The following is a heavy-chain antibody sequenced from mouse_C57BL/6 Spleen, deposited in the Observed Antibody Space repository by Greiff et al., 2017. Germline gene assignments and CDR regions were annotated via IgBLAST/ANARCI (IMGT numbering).Heavy chain of an antibody. J-gene: IGHJ4*01. D-gene: IGHD1-1*01. V-gene: IGHV1-50*01. Sequence: QVQLQQPGAELVKPGASVKLSCKASGYTFTSYWMQWVKQRPGQGLEWIGEIDPSVSYTNYNQKFKGKATLTVDTSSSAAYMQLSSLTSEGSAVYYWARGGCGSGYEGYYAMDYWGQGTSVTVSA. CDR2: IDPSVSYT. CDR1: GYTFTSYW. CDR3: ARGGCGSGYEGYYAMDY.